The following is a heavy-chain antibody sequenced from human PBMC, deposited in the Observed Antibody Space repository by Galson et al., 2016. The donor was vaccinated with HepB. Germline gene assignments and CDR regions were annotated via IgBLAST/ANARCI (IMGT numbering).Heavy chain of an antibody. CDR3: AKDSSSYYYGGHDF. J-gene: IGHJ4*02. CDR2: VSGSGGSI. CDR1: GFTFSSYT. V-gene: IGHV3-23*01. Sequence: SLRLSCAASGFTFSSYTMTWVRQAPGKGLEWVAGVSGSGGSIYYAASVQGRFRLSRDNSKNTVYLEMSSLQVQDSAVYNCAKDSSSYYYGGHDFWGQGTLVTVSS. D-gene: IGHD3-22*01.